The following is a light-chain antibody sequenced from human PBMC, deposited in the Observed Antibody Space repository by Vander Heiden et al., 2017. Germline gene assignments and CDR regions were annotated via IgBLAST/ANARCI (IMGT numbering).Light chain of an antibody. CDR1: QIISTY. Sequence: DIQMTQSPSSLSASVGDRVTITCRASQIISTYLNWYQPQPGKAPKLLIVAASSLQPGLPSRFRSPRSRTDFTLTILRLPPSPFAPSYSHHSSPPPAPFFPGT. CDR3: HHSSPPPAP. CDR2: AAS. J-gene: IGKJ3*01. V-gene: IGKV1-39*01.